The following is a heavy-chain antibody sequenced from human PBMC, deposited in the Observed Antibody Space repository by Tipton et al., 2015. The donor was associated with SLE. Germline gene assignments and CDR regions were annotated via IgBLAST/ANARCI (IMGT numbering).Heavy chain of an antibody. CDR1: GGSISSSGYY. CDR2: IYYSGGT. J-gene: IGHJ6*03. CDR3: ARVLGSRYCTNGVCTSPYYFYYYMDV. Sequence: TLSLTCSVSGGSISSSGYYWGWIRQPPGKGLEWIGTIYYSGGTSYNPSLKSRVAISIDTSKNQFSLNLSSVTAADTALYYCARVLGSRYCTNGVCTSPYYFYYYMDVWGRGTSVTVSS. D-gene: IGHD2-8*01. V-gene: IGHV4-39*07.